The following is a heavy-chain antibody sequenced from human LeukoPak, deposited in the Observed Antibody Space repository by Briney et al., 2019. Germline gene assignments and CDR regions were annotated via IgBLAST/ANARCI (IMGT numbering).Heavy chain of an antibody. J-gene: IGHJ3*02. CDR1: GGSFSGYY. D-gene: IGHD6-13*01. V-gene: IGHV4-34*01. CDR3: ARVGIAAAVGAFDI. CDR2: INHSGST. Sequence: PSETLSLTCAVYGGSFSGYYWTWIRQPPGKGLEWIGEINHSGSTNYSPSLKSRVTISVDKSKNQFSLKLSSVTAADTAVYYCARVGIAAAVGAFDIWGQGTMVTVSS.